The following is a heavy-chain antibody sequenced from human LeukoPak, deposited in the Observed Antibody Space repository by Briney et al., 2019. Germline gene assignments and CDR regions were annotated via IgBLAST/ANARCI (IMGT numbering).Heavy chain of an antibody. CDR1: GFTFSTYA. V-gene: IGHV3-23*01. D-gene: IGHD7-27*01. Sequence: PGGSLRLSCVVSGFTFSTYAVSWVRQAPGKGLEWVSGIGGSGGDTFYADSVRGRFTVSRDNSKNTLFLQIDSLRTEDTAVYYCVPLGRLGYDQYGMDVWGRGTTVTVSS. CDR2: IGGSGGDT. J-gene: IGHJ6*02. CDR3: VPLGRLGYDQYGMDV.